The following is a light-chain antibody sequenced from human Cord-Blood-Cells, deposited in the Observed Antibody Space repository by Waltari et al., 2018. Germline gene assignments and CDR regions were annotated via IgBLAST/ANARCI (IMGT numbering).Light chain of an antibody. CDR1: SSDVGGYNS. J-gene: IGLJ1*01. Sequence: QSALTPPASVSGSPGQSLTISCTGTSSDVGGYNSVTWYHQHPGKAPKLMIYEVSNRPSGVSNRFSGSKSGNTASLTISGLQDEDEADYYCSSYTSSSTYVFGTGTKVTVL. CDR2: EVS. CDR3: SSYTSSSTYV. V-gene: IGLV2-14*01.